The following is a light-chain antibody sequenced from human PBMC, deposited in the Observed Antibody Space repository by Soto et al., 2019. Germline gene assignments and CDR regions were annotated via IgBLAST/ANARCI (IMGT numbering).Light chain of an antibody. Sequence: DIQMTQSPSSLSASVGDRVTITCRASQSISSYLNWYQQKPGKAPKLLIYAASSLQSGVPSRFSGSGSGTDFTLTISSLQPEDFATYYCQQSYRAVTFGQGTRLENK. CDR1: QSISSY. J-gene: IGKJ5*01. CDR2: AAS. V-gene: IGKV1-39*01. CDR3: QQSYRAVT.